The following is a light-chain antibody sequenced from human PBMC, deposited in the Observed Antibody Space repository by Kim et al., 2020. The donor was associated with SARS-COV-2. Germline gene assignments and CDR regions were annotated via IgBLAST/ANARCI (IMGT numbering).Light chain of an antibody. CDR1: KLGDKY. Sequence: VSPDQTASIPCSGDKLGDKYVCWYQQKPGQSPVLVLYQDDKRPSGIPERFSGSNSGNIATLTISGTQAMDEGDYYCQAWDSGTGVFGGGTQLTVL. CDR3: QAWDSGTGV. J-gene: IGLJ3*02. V-gene: IGLV3-1*01. CDR2: QDD.